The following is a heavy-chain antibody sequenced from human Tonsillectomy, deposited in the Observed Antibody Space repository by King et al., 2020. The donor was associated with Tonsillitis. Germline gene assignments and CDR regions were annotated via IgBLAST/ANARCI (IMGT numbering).Heavy chain of an antibody. Sequence: VQLVESGAEVKKPGESLKISCKGSGYSFTSYWIGWVRQMPGKGLEWMGIIYPGDSDTRYSPSFQGQVTISAEKSISTAYLQWSSLKASDTAMYYCARRKHSSSWSGWFDPWGPGTLVTFSS. CDR2: IYPGDSDT. V-gene: IGHV5-51*01. CDR3: ARRKHSSSWSGWFDP. CDR1: GYSFTSYW. J-gene: IGHJ5*02. D-gene: IGHD6-13*01.